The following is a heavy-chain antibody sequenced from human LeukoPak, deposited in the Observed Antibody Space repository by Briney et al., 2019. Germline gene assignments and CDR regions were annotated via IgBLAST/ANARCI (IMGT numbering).Heavy chain of an antibody. V-gene: IGHV3-23*01. J-gene: IGHJ4*02. D-gene: IGHD1-7*01. CDR3: AKSKRTTTGLLDY. CDR1: GFTFSSCG. Sequence: GGSLRLSCAASGFTFSSCGMHWVRQAPGKGLEWVSAISSSGDHTYYADSVKGRLTISRDNSKNTLYLQMNSLRAEDTAIYYCAKSKRTTTGLLDYWGQGTLVTVSS. CDR2: ISSSGDHT.